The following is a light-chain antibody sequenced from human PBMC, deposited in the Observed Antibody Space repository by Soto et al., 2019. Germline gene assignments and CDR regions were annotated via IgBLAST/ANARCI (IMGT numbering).Light chain of an antibody. V-gene: IGLV2-23*03. CDR2: EGS. CDR1: SSDVGSYNL. CDR3: CSYAGSSTFDVV. J-gene: IGLJ2*01. Sequence: QSALPQPDSVSGSPGQSITISCTGTSSDVGSYNLVSWYQQHPGKAPKLMIYEGSKRPSGVSNRFSGSKSGNTASLTISGLQAEDEADYYCCSYAGSSTFDVVFGGGTKLTVL.